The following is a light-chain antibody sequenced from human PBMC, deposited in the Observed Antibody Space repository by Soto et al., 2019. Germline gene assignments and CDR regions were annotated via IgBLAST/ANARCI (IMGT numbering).Light chain of an antibody. CDR3: QQTYSTLSIT. CDR1: ESIARH. V-gene: IGKV1-39*01. CDR2: AAS. Sequence: DIQMTQSPSSLSASVGDRVTITCRASESIARHLNWYQQKQGKAPKLLIYAASSLQNGVPSRFRGGGSGTYFTLTINNLQPEDFATYYCQQTYSTLSITFGHGTRLEIK. J-gene: IGKJ5*01.